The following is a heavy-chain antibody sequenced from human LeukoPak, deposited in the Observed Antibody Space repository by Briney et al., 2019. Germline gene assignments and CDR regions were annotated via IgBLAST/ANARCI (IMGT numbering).Heavy chain of an antibody. D-gene: IGHD3-22*01. CDR2: ISAYNGNT. CDR1: GYTFTSYG. J-gene: IGHJ4*02. V-gene: IGHV1-18*01. CDR3: ARGLFGYYDSSGYYFFDY. Sequence: GASVKVSCKASGYTFTSYGISWVRQAPGQGLEWMGWISAYNGNTNYAQKLQGRVTITTDTSTSTAYMELRSLRSDDTAVYYCARGLFGYYDSSGYYFFDYWGQGTLVTVSS.